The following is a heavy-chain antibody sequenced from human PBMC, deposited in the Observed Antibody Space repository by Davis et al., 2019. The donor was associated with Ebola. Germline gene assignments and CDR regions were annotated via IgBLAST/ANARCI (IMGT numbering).Heavy chain of an antibody. J-gene: IGHJ4*02. D-gene: IGHD5-18*01. CDR3: ARGKGVYSFGFDY. CDR2: IVPIFGTA. Sequence: SVQVSCKASGGTSSSHAIIRVRHAPGQALQWMGGIVPIFGTANYAQNFQGSGTIIAVESTSTVYMVLSSLRSEDTAVYYCARGKGVYSFGFDYWGQGTLVTVSS. CDR1: GGTSSSHA. V-gene: IGHV1-69*13.